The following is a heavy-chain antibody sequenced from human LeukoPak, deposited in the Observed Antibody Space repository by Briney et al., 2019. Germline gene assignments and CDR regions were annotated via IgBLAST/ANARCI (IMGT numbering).Heavy chain of an antibody. D-gene: IGHD4-17*01. V-gene: IGHV4-30-4*01. CDR3: ARDATVTTNDAFDI. CDR1: GGSINSGDYY. Sequence: SQTLSLTCTVSGGSINSGDYYWSWIRQPPGKGLEWIGYIYYSGSTYYNPSLKSRVTISVDTSKNQFSLKLSSVTAADTAVYYCARDATVTTNDAFDIWGQGTMVTVSS. CDR2: IYYSGST. J-gene: IGHJ3*02.